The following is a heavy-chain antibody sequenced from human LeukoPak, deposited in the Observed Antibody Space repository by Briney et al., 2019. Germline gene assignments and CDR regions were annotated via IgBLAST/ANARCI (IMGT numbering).Heavy chain of an antibody. V-gene: IGHV3-23*01. CDR2: ISGSGGST. CDR1: GFTFSSYA. D-gene: IGHD3-10*01. J-gene: IGHJ4*02. Sequence: GGSLRLSCAASGFTFSSYAMSWVRQAPGKGLEWVSAISGSGGSTYYADSVKGRFTISRDNSKNTLYLQMNSLRAEDTAVYYCARSTSRDVYFDYWGQGTLVTVSS. CDR3: ARSTSRDVYFDY.